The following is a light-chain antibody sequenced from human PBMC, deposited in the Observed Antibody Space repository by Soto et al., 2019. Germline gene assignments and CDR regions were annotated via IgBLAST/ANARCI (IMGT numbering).Light chain of an antibody. CDR1: QSVSSSY. V-gene: IGKV3-20*01. CDR3: QQYGSSRT. Sequence: EIVLTQSPGTLSLSPWEIATLSCRASQSVSSSYLAWYQQKPGQAPRLLIYGASSRATGIPDRFSGGGSGTDFTLTISRLEPEDFAVYYCQQYGSSRTFGQGTKVDIK. J-gene: IGKJ1*01. CDR2: GAS.